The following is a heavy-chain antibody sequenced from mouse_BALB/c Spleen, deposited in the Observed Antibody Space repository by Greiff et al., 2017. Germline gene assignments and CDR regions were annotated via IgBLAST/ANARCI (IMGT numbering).Heavy chain of an antibody. V-gene: IGHV1-54*01. J-gene: IGHJ4*01. CDR3: ARWEAMDY. CDR1: GYAFTNYL. CDR2: INPGSGGT. Sequence: VQVVESGAELVRPGTSVKVSCKASGYAFTNYLIEWVKQRPGQGLEWIGVINPGSGGTNYNEKFKGKATLTADKSSSTAYMQLSSLTSDDSAVYFCARWEAMDYWGQGTSVTVSS. D-gene: IGHD4-1*01.